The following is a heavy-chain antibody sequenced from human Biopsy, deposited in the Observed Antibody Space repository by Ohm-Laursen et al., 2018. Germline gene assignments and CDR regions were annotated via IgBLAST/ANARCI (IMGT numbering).Heavy chain of an antibody. CDR2: VMPFFGTA. CDR1: GGTFSSYI. CDR3: AGHYYDTSGYNWFDP. Sequence: GASVKVSCKASGGTFSSYIFAWVRQAPGQRPEWMGDVMPFFGTAQYAPKLQGRVSMTADKTTYTAYMELTSLTSEDTAVYFCAGHYYDTSGYNWFDPWGQGTLVTVSS. J-gene: IGHJ5*02. V-gene: IGHV1-69*06. D-gene: IGHD3-22*01.